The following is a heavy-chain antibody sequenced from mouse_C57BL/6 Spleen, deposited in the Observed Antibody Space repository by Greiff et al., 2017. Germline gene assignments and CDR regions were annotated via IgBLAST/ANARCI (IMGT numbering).Heavy chain of an antibody. D-gene: IGHD1-1*01. CDR3: ARGRGSSPFAY. J-gene: IGHJ3*01. Sequence: VQLQQSGPELVKPGASVKMSCKASGYTFTDYNMHWVKQSHGKSLEWIGYINPNNGGTSYNQKFKGKATLTGNKSSSTAYMELRSLTSEDSAVYYCARGRGSSPFAYWGQGTLVTVSA. V-gene: IGHV1-22*01. CDR1: GYTFTDYN. CDR2: INPNNGGT.